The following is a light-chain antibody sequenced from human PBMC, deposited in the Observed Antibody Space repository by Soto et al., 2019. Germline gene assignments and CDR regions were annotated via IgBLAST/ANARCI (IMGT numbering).Light chain of an antibody. CDR2: GAS. CDR1: QPLNNN. Sequence: EIVLTQSPATLSVSPGETATLSCRAGQPLNNNVAWYQHKPGQAPRLLIYGASTRATGISARFSGSGSGTEFTLTISSLQSEDFAVYYCQQYEKWPPSITFGQGTRLEIK. V-gene: IGKV3-15*01. J-gene: IGKJ5*01. CDR3: QQYEKWPPSIT.